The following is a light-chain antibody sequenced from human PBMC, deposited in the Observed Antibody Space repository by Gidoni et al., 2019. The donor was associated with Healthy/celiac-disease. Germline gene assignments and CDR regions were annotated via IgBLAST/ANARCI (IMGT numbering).Light chain of an antibody. CDR3: QTWGTGPWV. V-gene: IGLV4-69*01. J-gene: IGLJ3*02. Sequence: QLVLTQSPSASASLGASVQLTCTLSSGHSSYAIAWHQQQPEKGPRYLMKLNSDGSHSKGDGIPDRFSGSSSGAERYLTISSLQSEDEADYYCQTWGTGPWVFGGGTKLTVL. CDR1: SGHSSYA. CDR2: LNSDGSH.